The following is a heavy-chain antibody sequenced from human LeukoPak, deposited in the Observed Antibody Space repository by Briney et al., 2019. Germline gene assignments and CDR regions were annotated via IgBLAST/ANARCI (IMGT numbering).Heavy chain of an antibody. Sequence: PGGSLRLSCAASGFTFSSYEMNWGRQAPGKGLEWVSYISSSGSTIYYADSVKCRFTISRDNAKKSLYLQMNSLRAEDTAVYYCAELGITMIGGVWGKGTPVTISS. CDR3: AELGITMIGGV. J-gene: IGHJ6*04. V-gene: IGHV3-48*03. CDR2: ISSSGSTI. CDR1: GFTFSSYE. D-gene: IGHD3-10*02.